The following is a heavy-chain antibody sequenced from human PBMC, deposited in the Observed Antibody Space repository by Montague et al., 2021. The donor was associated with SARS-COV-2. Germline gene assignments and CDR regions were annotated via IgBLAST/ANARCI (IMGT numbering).Heavy chain of an antibody. D-gene: IGHD2-2*01. J-gene: IGHJ5*02. CDR3: ARGGRGSRYHLLSGTWFDP. CDR2: IYYSGST. Sequence: TLSLTCTVSGGSISSGGYYWSWIRQHPGKGLEWIGYIYYSGSTYYNPSLKSRVTISVDTSKNQFSLKLSSVTAADTAVYYCARGGRGSRYHLLSGTWFDPWGQGTLVTVSS. V-gene: IGHV4-31*03. CDR1: GGSISSGGYY.